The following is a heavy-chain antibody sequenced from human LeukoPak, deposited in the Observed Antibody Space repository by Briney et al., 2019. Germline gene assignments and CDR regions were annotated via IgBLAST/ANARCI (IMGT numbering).Heavy chain of an antibody. V-gene: IGHV3-7*01. CDR1: GFTFSTYW. CDR2: VNQDGSEK. Sequence: GGSLRLSCAASGFTFSTYWMTWVRQAPGKGLEWVANVNQDGSEKYYVDSVKGRFTISRDNAKNSLYLQMNSLRAEDTAVYYCARGCSSTNCYGAFDIWGQGTMATVSS. CDR3: ARGCSSTNCYGAFDI. D-gene: IGHD2-2*01. J-gene: IGHJ3*02.